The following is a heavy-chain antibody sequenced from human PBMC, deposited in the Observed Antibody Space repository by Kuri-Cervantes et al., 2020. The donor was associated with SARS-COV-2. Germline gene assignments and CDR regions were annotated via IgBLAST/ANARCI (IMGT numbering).Heavy chain of an antibody. D-gene: IGHD1-26*01. Sequence: KVSCKGSGYSFTSYWIGWVRQMPGKGLEWMGIIYPGDSDTRYSPSFQGQVTISADKSISTAYLQWSSLKASDTAMYYCARSEEGATTYLDYWGQGTLVTVSS. CDR3: ARSEEGATTYLDY. J-gene: IGHJ4*02. CDR2: IYPGDSDT. CDR1: GYSFTSYW. V-gene: IGHV5-51*01.